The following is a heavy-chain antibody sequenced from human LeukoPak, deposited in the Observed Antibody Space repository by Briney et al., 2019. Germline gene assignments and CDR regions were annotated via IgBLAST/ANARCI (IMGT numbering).Heavy chain of an antibody. V-gene: IGHV5-10-1*01. CDR3: ARQIENIASLDY. D-gene: IGHD2/OR15-2a*01. J-gene: IGHJ4*02. CDR1: GYSFTTYW. CDR2: IDPTDSYT. Sequence: GESLKISCKVSGYSFTTYWISWVQQMPGKGLEWMGRIDPTDSYTDHSPSFQGHVTISVDRSISTAYLQWSSLKAPDTAMYYCARQIENIASLDYWGQGTLVTVSS.